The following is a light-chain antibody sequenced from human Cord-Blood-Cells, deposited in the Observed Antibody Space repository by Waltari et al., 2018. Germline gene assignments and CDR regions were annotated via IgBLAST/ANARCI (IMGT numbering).Light chain of an antibody. V-gene: IGLV2-11*01. CDR1: SSDVGGYNY. CDR2: DVT. J-gene: IGLJ3*02. Sequence: QSALTQPRPVSGSPGQSVTISCTGTSSDVGGYNYVYWYQQHPGKAPKLMIYDVTNRPSGVPDRFSGSKSGDTAALTISGLQADDEADYYCCSYAGSYTWVFGGGTKLTVL. CDR3: CSYAGSYTWV.